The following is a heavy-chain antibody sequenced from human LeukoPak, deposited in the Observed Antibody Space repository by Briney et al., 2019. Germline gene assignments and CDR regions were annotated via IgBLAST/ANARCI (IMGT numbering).Heavy chain of an antibody. CDR2: ISTYNGIT. D-gene: IGHD1-1*01. Sequence: GASVKVSYKASGYTFTIYGISWVRQAPGQGREWMGWISTYNGITNYAQKLQGRVTMTTDTSTSTAYMELRSLRSDDTAMYYCARDRTNEFDYWGQGTLVTVSS. CDR1: GYTFTIYG. J-gene: IGHJ4*02. V-gene: IGHV1-18*01. CDR3: ARDRTNEFDY.